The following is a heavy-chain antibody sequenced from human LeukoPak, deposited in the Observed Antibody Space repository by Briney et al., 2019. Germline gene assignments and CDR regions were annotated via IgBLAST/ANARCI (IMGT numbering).Heavy chain of an antibody. CDR1: GFTFSSYG. J-gene: IGHJ4*02. V-gene: IGHV3-30*02. D-gene: IGHD1-14*01. CDR3: AKDIGRSKYYFDY. CDR2: IRYDGSNK. Sequence: GGSPRLSCAASGFTFSSYGIHWVRQAPGKGLEWVAFIRYDGSNKYYADSVKGRFTISRDNSKNTLYLQMNSLRAEDTAVYYCAKDIGRSKYYFDYWGQGTLVTVSS.